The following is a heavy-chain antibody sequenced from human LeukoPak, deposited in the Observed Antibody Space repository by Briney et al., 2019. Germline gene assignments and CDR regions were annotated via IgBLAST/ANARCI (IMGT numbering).Heavy chain of an antibody. D-gene: IGHD6-13*01. CDR1: GFTFRNYA. J-gene: IGHJ6*02. V-gene: IGHV3-30*04. CDR2: ISYDGSKK. Sequence: GGSLRLSCVASGFTFRNYAMHWVRQAPGKGLEWVAIISYDGSKKYFADSVKVRFCISRENSKKTLYLEMNSLTTEDTAVYYCATESVAGTFGGGGLDVWGLGTTVIVSS. CDR3: ATESVAGTFGGGGLDV.